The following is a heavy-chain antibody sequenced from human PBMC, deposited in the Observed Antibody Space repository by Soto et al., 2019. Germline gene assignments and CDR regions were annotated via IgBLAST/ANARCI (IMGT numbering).Heavy chain of an antibody. CDR1: GYTFSSYD. J-gene: IGHJ3*02. D-gene: IGHD1-26*01. Sequence: QEQLVQSGAEVKKPGASVKVSCKASGYTFSSYDITWVRQATGQGLEWMGWMNPNSGNTGYAQKFQGRLTMTRNTSIGTDYMQLSSLRSEDTAVYYCATERWEDAFDIWGQGTMVTVSS. V-gene: IGHV1-8*01. CDR3: ATERWEDAFDI. CDR2: MNPNSGNT.